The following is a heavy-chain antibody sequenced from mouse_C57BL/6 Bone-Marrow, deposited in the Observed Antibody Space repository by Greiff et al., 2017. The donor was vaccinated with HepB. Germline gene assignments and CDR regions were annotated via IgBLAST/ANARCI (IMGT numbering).Heavy chain of an antibody. Sequence: QVQLQQPGAELVMPGASVKLSCKASGYTFTSYWMHWVKQRTGQGLEWIGEIDPSDSYTNYNQKFKGKSTLTVDKSSSTAYMQLSSLTSEDSAVYYCAKSLYYDYDLYYFDYWGQGTTLTVSS. CDR1: GYTFTSYW. CDR2: IDPSDSYT. V-gene: IGHV1-69*01. D-gene: IGHD2-4*01. J-gene: IGHJ2*01. CDR3: AKSLYYDYDLYYFDY.